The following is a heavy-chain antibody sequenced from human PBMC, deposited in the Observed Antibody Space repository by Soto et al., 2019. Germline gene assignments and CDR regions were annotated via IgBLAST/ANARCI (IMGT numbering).Heavy chain of an antibody. V-gene: IGHV4-59*08. Sequence: QVQLQESGPGLVKPSETLSLTCTVSGGSISSYYWSWIRQPPGKGLEWIGYIYYSGSTNYNPSLKSRVTISVDTSKNQFSLKLSSVTAADTAVYYCARQVGGWAPWYFGYWGQGTLVTVSS. CDR1: GGSISSYY. CDR2: IYYSGST. J-gene: IGHJ4*02. D-gene: IGHD6-19*01. CDR3: ARQVGGWAPWYFGY.